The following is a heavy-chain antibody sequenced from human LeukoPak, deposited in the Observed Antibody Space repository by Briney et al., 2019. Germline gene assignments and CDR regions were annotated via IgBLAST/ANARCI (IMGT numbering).Heavy chain of an antibody. J-gene: IGHJ4*02. CDR1: GFTFSSYE. Sequence: QPGGSLRLSCAASGFTFSSYEMNWVRQAPGKGLEWVSYISSSGSTIYYADSVKGRFTISRDNAKNSLYLQMNSLRAEDTAVYYCAKDRQWLVQQRGQFDYWGQGTLVTVSS. CDR2: ISSSGSTI. V-gene: IGHV3-48*03. CDR3: AKDRQWLVQQRGQFDY. D-gene: IGHD6-19*01.